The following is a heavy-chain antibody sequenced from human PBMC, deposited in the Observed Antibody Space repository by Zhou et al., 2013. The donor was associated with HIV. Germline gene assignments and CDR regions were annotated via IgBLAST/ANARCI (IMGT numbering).Heavy chain of an antibody. Sequence: QVQLQESGPGLVKPSETLSLTCVVSGYSISSGYYWGWIRQPPGKGPEWIATIYHSGNTYYNPSLKSRVTISVDTSKNQFSLRLSSVTAADAAVYYCARAPSVVVDATWGNWFDPLGPGNPGHRSPQ. CDR1: GYSISSGYY. D-gene: IGHD2-8*02. CDR3: ARAPSVVVDATWGNWFDP. CDR2: IYHSGNT. V-gene: IGHV4-38-2*01. J-gene: IGHJ5*02.